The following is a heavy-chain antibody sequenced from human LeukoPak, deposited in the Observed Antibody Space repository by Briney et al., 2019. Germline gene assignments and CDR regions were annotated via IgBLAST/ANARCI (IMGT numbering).Heavy chain of an antibody. V-gene: IGHV4-34*01. CDR1: GGSFSGYY. CDR3: ARGRITRGLPDP. CDR2: INHSGST. D-gene: IGHD1-26*01. J-gene: IGHJ5*02. Sequence: SETLSLTCAVYGGSFSGYYWSWIRQPPGKGLEWIGEINHSGSTNYNPSLKSRVTTSVDTSKNQFSLKPSSVTAADTAVYYCARGRITRGLPDPWGQGTLVTVSS.